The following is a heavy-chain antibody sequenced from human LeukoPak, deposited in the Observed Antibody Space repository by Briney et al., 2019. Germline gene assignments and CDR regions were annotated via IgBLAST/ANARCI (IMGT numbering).Heavy chain of an antibody. CDR2: IYYSGST. CDR1: GGSISSYY. CDR3: ARDPTTQYSSSWYAFDI. Sequence: SETLSLTCTVSGGSISSYYWSWIRQPPGKGLEWIGYIYYSGSTNYNPSLKSRVTISVDTSKNQLSLKLSSVTAADTAVYYCARDPTTQYSSSWYAFDIWGQGTMVTVSS. D-gene: IGHD6-13*01. J-gene: IGHJ3*02. V-gene: IGHV4-59*01.